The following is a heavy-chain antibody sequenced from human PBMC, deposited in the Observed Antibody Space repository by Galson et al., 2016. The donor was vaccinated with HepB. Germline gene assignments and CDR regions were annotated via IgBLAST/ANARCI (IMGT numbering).Heavy chain of an antibody. D-gene: IGHD3-10*01. V-gene: IGHV3-7*05. CDR2: IKQDGSEK. J-gene: IGHJ4*02. Sequence: SLRLSCAASGFTFSTYYMTWVRQPPGKGLEWVAGIKQDGSEKYYVDSVKGRFTISRDNSKTTLYLEMNSLRVEDTAVYFCANYLGYGSGRPGYFHSWGQGTLVTVSS. CDR3: ANYLGYGSGRPGYFHS. CDR1: GFTFSTYY.